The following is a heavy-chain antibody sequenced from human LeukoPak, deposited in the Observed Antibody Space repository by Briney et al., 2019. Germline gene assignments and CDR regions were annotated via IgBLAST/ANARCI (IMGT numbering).Heavy chain of an antibody. CDR1: GFTFSSYA. Sequence: GGSLRLSCAASGFTFSSYAMHWVRQAPGKGLEWVAVISYDGSNKYYADSVKGRFTISRDNSKNTLYLQMNSLRAEDTAVYYCARDKFLTGFDYWGQGTLVTVSS. CDR3: ARDKFLTGFDY. V-gene: IGHV3-30*04. J-gene: IGHJ4*02. CDR2: ISYDGSNK. D-gene: IGHD3-3*01.